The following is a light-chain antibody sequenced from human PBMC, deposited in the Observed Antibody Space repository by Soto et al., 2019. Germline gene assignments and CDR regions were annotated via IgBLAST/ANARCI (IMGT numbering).Light chain of an antibody. CDR3: QQYGSSPGT. J-gene: IGKJ1*01. Sequence: EIVLTQSPGTLSLSPGDRATLSCRASQSIRSGYLAWYQHKPGQPPRLLIYGASSRATGIPDRFSGSGSGTDFTLTISRLEPEDFVLSYCQQYGSSPGTFGQGTKVEIK. CDR2: GAS. V-gene: IGKV3-20*01. CDR1: QSIRSGY.